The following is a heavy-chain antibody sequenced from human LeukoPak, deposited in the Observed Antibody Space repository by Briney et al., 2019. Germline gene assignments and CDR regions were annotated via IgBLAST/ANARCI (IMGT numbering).Heavy chain of an antibody. D-gene: IGHD3-16*02. CDR3: STDVPFTAGGAIVY. CDR1: GCTFSSVW. Sequence: PGGSLRLSCAASGCTFSSVWMTWGRQAPGKGLGWVGLSSNKADGGTTDYAAPVKGRFTIASDDTNTTMYLQMNSLKTEDTAVYYCSTDVPFTAGGAIVYWGQGTLVTVSS. J-gene: IGHJ4*02. CDR2: SSNKADGGTT. V-gene: IGHV3-15*01.